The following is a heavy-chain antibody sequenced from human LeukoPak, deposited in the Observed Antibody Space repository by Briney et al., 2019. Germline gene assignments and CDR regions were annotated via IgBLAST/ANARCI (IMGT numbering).Heavy chain of an antibody. V-gene: IGHV3-30*02. CDR3: AKGRDSSSYFDY. Sequence: GGSLRLSCAASGFTFSSYGMHWVRQAPGKGLEWVAFIRYDGSNNYYADSVKGRFTISRDNSKNTLYLQMNSLRAEDTAVYYCAKGRDSSSYFDYWGQGTLVTVSS. D-gene: IGHD6-6*01. J-gene: IGHJ4*02. CDR2: IRYDGSNN. CDR1: GFTFSSYG.